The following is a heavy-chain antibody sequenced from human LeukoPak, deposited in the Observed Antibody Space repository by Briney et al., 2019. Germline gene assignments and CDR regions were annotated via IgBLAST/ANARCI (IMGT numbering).Heavy chain of an antibody. CDR3: AREPPITIFGVVIRYDAFDI. D-gene: IGHD3-3*01. CDR1: GGSISSYY. J-gene: IGHJ3*02. V-gene: IGHV4-59*12. Sequence: SETLSLTCTVSGGSISSYYWSWIRQPPGKGLEWIGYIYYSGSTNYNPSLKSRVTISVDTSKNQFSLKLSSVTAADTAVYYCAREPPITIFGVVIRYDAFDIWDQGTMVTVSS. CDR2: IYYSGST.